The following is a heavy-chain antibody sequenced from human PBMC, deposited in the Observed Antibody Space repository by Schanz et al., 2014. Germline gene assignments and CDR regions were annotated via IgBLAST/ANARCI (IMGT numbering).Heavy chain of an antibody. D-gene: IGHD5-18*01. J-gene: IGHJ4*02. CDR2: IKSDGSST. V-gene: IGHV3-74*01. Sequence: EVQLVESGGGLVQPGGSLRLSCAASGFTFSSYWMHWVRQVPGKGLVWVSRIKSDGSSTSYADSVKGRFTISRDDAKKSMYLQMNNLRAEDTAVYYCVRVSFADPRLYRGMDRDIDYWGQGTLVTVSS. CDR1: GFTFSSYW. CDR3: VRVSFADPRLYRGMDRDIDY.